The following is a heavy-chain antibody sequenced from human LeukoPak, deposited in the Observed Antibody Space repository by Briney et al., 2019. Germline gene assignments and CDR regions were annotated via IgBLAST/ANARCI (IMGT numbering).Heavy chain of an antibody. CDR1: GFTVSSNY. CDR2: MYSGGAK. V-gene: IGHV3-53*01. Sequence: GGSLRLSCAASGFTVSSNYMSWVRQAPGKGLEWVSVMYSGGAKYYADSVKGRFTISRDNSKNTLYLQMSSLRAEDTALYYCATDPRYGMDVWGQGTTVTVSS. J-gene: IGHJ6*02. CDR3: ATDPRYGMDV.